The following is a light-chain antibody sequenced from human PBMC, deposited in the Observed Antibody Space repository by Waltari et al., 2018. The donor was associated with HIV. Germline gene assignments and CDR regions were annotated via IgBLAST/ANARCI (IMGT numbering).Light chain of an antibody. CDR2: LNSDGSH. J-gene: IGLJ2*01. Sequence: QLVLTQSPSASASLGASVKLTCTLSSGHSSYAIAWHQQQPEKGPRYLMKLNSDGSHTKGDGIPDRFSGSSSGAERYLTIASLHSEDEADYYGQTWATGSVVFGVGTKLTVL. CDR3: QTWATGSVV. V-gene: IGLV4-69*01. CDR1: SGHSSYA.